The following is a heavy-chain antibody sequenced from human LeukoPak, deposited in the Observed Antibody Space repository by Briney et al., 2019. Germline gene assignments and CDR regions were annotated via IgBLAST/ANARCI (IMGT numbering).Heavy chain of an antibody. Sequence: GASVTVSCTASGYTFTSYGISWVRQAPGQGLEWMGWISAYNGNTNYAQKLQGRVTMTTDTSTSTAYMELRSLRSDDTAVYYCARSSYYDSSGGNQFGYGYWGQGTLVTVSS. J-gene: IGHJ4*02. CDR1: GYTFTSYG. CDR2: ISAYNGNT. D-gene: IGHD3-22*01. CDR3: ARSSYYDSSGGNQFGYGY. V-gene: IGHV1-18*01.